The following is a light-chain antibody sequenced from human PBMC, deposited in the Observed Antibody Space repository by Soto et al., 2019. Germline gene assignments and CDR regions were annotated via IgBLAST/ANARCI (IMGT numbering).Light chain of an antibody. Sequence: EIMISHSPSTLSVYTGERATLSCRASQSVDTNLAWYQQKPGQAPRLLIDSASTRATGIPARFSGSGSGTEFTLTISSLQSEDFALYYCQQYNFWPLTFGQGTKVDIK. CDR3: QQYNFWPLT. J-gene: IGKJ1*01. CDR2: SAS. V-gene: IGKV3-15*01. CDR1: QSVDTN.